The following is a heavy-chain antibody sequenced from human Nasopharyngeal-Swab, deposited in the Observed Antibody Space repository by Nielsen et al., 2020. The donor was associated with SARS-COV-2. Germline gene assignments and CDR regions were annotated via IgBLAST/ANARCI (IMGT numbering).Heavy chain of an antibody. J-gene: IGHJ3*02. D-gene: IGHD3-22*01. V-gene: IGHV5-51*01. CDR3: ARRRYYDSSGYYHKSAFDI. Sequence: GESLKISCKGSGYSFTSYWIGWVRRMPGKGLEWMGIIYPGDSDTRYSPSFQGQVTISADKSISTAYLQWSSLKASDTAMYYCARRRYYDSSGYYHKSAFDIWGQGTMVTVSS. CDR2: IYPGDSDT. CDR1: GYSFTSYW.